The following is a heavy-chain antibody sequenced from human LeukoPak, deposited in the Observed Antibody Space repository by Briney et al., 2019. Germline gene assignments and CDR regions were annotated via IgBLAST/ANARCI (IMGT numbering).Heavy chain of an antibody. CDR3: AKEYYYDSSGSYRAGDAFDI. CDR2: ISGGGGST. V-gene: IGHV3-23*01. Sequence: GGSLRLSCAASGFTFSTYAMSWVRQAPGKGLEWVSTISGGGGSTYYADSAKGRFTISRDNSKNTLYLKMNSLRAEDTAIYYCAKEYYYDSSGSYRAGDAFDIWGQGTMVTVSS. CDR1: GFTFSTYA. D-gene: IGHD3-22*01. J-gene: IGHJ3*02.